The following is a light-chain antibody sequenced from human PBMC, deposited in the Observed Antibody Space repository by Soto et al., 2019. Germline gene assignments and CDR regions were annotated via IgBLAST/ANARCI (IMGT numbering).Light chain of an antibody. CDR1: QSVNNY. Sequence: EIVLSQSPATLSLSPGERATLSCRASQSVNNYLAWYQQKPGQPPRLLIFDASNRATGIPDRFSGSGSGTDFTLTIRSLEPEDFAVYYCQQRSYWPPVFTFGPGTKVEIK. V-gene: IGKV3-11*01. CDR3: QQRSYWPPVFT. J-gene: IGKJ3*01. CDR2: DAS.